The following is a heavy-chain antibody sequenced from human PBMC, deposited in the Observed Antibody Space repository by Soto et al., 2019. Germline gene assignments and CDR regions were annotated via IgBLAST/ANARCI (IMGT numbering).Heavy chain of an antibody. V-gene: IGHV3-64D*09. J-gene: IGHJ4*02. CDR2: ISSNGGST. Sequence: GGSLRLSCSASGFTFSSYAMHWVRQAPGKGLEYVSAISSNGGSTYYADSVKGRFTISRDNSKNTLYLQMNSLRAEDTAVYYCVKVGYCTNGVCYYFDYWGQGTLVTVSS. D-gene: IGHD2-8*01. CDR3: VKVGYCTNGVCYYFDY. CDR1: GFTFSSYA.